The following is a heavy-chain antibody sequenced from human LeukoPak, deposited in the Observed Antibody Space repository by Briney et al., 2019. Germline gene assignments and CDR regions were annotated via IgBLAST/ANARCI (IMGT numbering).Heavy chain of an antibody. D-gene: IGHD6-13*01. J-gene: IGHJ3*02. Sequence: GGSLRLSCAASGFTFSSYSMNWVRQAPGKGLEWVSSISSSSSYIYYADSVKGRFTISRDNAKNSLYLQMNSLRAEDTAVYYCARDQIVSSWYDHDAFDIWGQGTMVTVSS. V-gene: IGHV3-21*01. CDR2: ISSSSSYI. CDR1: GFTFSSYS. CDR3: ARDQIVSSWYDHDAFDI.